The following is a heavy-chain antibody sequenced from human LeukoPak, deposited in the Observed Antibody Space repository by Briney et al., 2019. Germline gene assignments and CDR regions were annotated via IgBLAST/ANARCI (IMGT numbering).Heavy chain of an antibody. Sequence: GGSLRPSWAASALTFGSYEMNGFRRAPGKGLEWVSYISSSGSTIYYADSVKGRFTISRDNAKNSLYLQMNSLRAEDTAVYYCARPSYGDWGQGTLVTVSS. D-gene: IGHD4-17*01. CDR2: ISSSGSTI. J-gene: IGHJ4*02. CDR3: ARPSYGD. V-gene: IGHV3-48*03. CDR1: ALTFGSYE.